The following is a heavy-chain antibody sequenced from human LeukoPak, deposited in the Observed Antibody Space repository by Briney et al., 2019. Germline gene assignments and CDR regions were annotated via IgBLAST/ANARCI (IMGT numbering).Heavy chain of an antibody. Sequence: GGSLRLSCAASGFSFGGYAMTWVRQAPGKGLEWVSSITYNGAATYYLDSVKARFTISGDNSRSTLYLQMDSLTAEDTALYYCAKDGLYFDGSTHIYYFDSWGQGTLVAVSS. CDR3: AKDGLYFDGSTHIYYFDS. J-gene: IGHJ4*02. CDR1: GFSFGGYA. D-gene: IGHD3-9*01. V-gene: IGHV3-23*01. CDR2: ITYNGAAT.